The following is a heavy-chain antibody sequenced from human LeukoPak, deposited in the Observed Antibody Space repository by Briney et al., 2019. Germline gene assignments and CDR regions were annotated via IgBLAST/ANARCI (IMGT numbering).Heavy chain of an antibody. J-gene: IGHJ3*02. CDR2: INPNSGGT. CDR1: GYTFTGYY. V-gene: IGHV1-2*02. Sequence: ASVKVSCKASGYTFTGYYMHWVRQALGQGLEWMGWINPNSGGTNYAQKFQGRVTITRNTSISTAYMELSSLRSEDTAVYYCARGGGRAFDIWGQGTMVTVSS. CDR3: ARGGGRAFDI. D-gene: IGHD4-23*01.